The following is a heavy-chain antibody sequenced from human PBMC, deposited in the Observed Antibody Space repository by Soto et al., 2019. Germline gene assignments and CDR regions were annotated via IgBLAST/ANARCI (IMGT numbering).Heavy chain of an antibody. CDR1: GFSLSTSGVG. V-gene: IGHV2-5*02. CDR3: AHRPTGSNWYSTYFDS. J-gene: IGHJ4*01. D-gene: IGHD6-13*01. CDR2: IYWDDDK. Sequence: SGPTLVKPTQTLTLTCTFSGFSLSTSGVGVGWIRQPPGKALEWLALIYWDDDKRYSPSLKSRLTITKDTSKNQVVLTMTNMDPVDPATFYCAHRPTGSNWYSTYFDSWGQGTLVTVSS.